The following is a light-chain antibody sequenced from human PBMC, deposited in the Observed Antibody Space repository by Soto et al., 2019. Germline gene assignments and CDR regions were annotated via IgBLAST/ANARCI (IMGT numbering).Light chain of an antibody. Sequence: QLVLTQPPSASGTPGQTVTISCSGGSSNIGSNSVSWYQQLPGSAPKLLIYTNNQRPSGVPDRFSGSKSGTSASLAVSGLQSEDEGDYYCATWDDSLSGPVFGGGTQLTVL. J-gene: IGLJ2*01. CDR1: SSNIGSNS. V-gene: IGLV1-44*01. CDR2: TNN. CDR3: ATWDDSLSGPV.